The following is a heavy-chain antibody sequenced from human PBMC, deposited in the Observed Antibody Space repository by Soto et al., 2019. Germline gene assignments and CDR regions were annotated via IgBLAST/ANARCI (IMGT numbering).Heavy chain of an antibody. J-gene: IGHJ4*02. Sequence: HVQLQESGPGLVKPSGTLSLTCAVSGGSISSSNWWSWVRQPPGKVLEWIGEIYHSGSTNHTPSRNMRVTITEEKTKNHYALNMSSVTAADTTVSYWAKEGVDSLTGWITDLDYWGQGTLVTVSS. CDR2: IYHSGST. D-gene: IGHD3-9*01. CDR3: AKEGVDSLTGWITDLDY. CDR1: GGSISSSNW. V-gene: IGHV4-4*02.